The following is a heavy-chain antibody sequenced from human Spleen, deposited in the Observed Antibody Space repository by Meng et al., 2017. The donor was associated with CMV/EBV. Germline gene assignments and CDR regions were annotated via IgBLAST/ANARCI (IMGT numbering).Heavy chain of an antibody. D-gene: IGHD6-13*01. CDR1: GGTFSSYS. V-gene: IGHV1-46*03. Sequence: ASVKVSCKASGGTFSSYSITWVRQAPGQGLEWMGIINPSGGSTSYAQKFQGRVTMTRDTSTSTVYMELSSLRSEDTAVYYCARVKIAAADWGQGTLVTVSS. CDR2: INPSGGST. J-gene: IGHJ4*02. CDR3: ARVKIAAAD.